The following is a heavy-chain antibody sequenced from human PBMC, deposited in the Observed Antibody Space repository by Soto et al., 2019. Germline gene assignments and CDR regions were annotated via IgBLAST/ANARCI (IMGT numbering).Heavy chain of an antibody. V-gene: IGHV3-49*03. CDR1: GFTFGDYA. CDR3: TRDCAYSSSWYTLY. J-gene: IGHJ4*02. CDR2: IRSKDYGGTT. D-gene: IGHD6-13*01. Sequence: PGGSLRLSCTASGFTFGDYAMSWFLQAPWRGLEWVGFIRSKDYGGTTEYAASVKGRFTISRDDSKSIAYLQMNSLKTEDTAVYYCTRDCAYSSSWYTLYWGQGTLVTVSS.